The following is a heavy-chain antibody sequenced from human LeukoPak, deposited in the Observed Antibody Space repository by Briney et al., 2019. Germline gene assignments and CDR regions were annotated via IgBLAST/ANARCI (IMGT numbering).Heavy chain of an antibody. Sequence: PGGSLRLSCAASGFTFSSYAMSWVRQAPGKGLEWVSAISGSGGSTYYADSVKGRFTISRDNSKNTLYLQMNSLRAEDTAVYYCAKEMPYYDSSGYYMGMRGFDYWGQGTLVTVSS. CDR1: GFTFSSYA. V-gene: IGHV3-23*01. CDR2: ISGSGGST. D-gene: IGHD3-22*01. CDR3: AKEMPYYDSSGYYMGMRGFDY. J-gene: IGHJ4*02.